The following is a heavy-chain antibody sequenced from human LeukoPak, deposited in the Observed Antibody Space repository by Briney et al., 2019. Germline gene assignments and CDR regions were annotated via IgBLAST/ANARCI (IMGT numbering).Heavy chain of an antibody. CDR2: IKQDGSEK. CDR1: GFTFSGYW. V-gene: IGHV3-7*04. D-gene: IGHD2-15*01. Sequence: GGSLRLSCAASGFTFSGYWMSWVRQAPGKGLEWVANIKQDGSEKYYVDSVKGRFTISRDNAKNSLYLQMNSLRAEDTAVYYCARGDEYCSGGSCYSINHFDYWGQGTLVTISS. CDR3: ARGDEYCSGGSCYSINHFDY. J-gene: IGHJ4*02.